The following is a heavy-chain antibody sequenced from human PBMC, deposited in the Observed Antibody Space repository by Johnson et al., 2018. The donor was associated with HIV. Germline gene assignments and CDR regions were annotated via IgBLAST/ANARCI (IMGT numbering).Heavy chain of an antibody. CDR2: ISSSGSTI. CDR3: ARWPITRGTPVAFDI. CDR1: GFSLSDYA. V-gene: IGHV3-11*04. D-gene: IGHD3-10*01. J-gene: IGHJ3*02. Sequence: QMLLVESGGGVVQPGRSLRLSCAASGFSLSDYAIHWVRQAPVKWLEWVSYISSSGSTIYYADSVKGRFTISRDNAKNSLYLQMNSLRAEDTAVYYCARWPITRGTPVAFDIWGQGTMVTVSS.